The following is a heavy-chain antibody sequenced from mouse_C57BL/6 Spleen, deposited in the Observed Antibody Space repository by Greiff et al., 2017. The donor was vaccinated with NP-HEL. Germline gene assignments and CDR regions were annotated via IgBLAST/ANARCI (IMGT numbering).Heavy chain of an antibody. CDR3: ARATVVATNFDY. D-gene: IGHD1-1*01. J-gene: IGHJ2*01. V-gene: IGHV1-69*01. Sequence: QVQLQQPGAELVMPGASVKLSCKASGYTFTSYWMHWVKQRPGQGLEWIGEIDPSDSYTNYNQKFKGKSTLTVDESSSTAYMQLSSLTSEDSAVYYCARATVVATNFDYWGQGTTLTVSS. CDR1: GYTFTSYW. CDR2: IDPSDSYT.